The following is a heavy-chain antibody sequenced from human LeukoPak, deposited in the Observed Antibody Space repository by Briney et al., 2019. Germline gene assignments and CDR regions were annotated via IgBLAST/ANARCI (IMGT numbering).Heavy chain of an antibody. CDR3: AKDREPQQQLGGGLDY. Sequence: GGSLRLSCAASGFTFSSYAMSWVRQAPGKGLEWVSAISGSGGSTYYADSVKGRFTISRDNSKNTLYLQMNSLRAEDTAVYYCAKDREPQQQLGGGLDYWGQGTLVTVSS. D-gene: IGHD6-13*01. J-gene: IGHJ4*02. V-gene: IGHV3-23*01. CDR2: ISGSGGST. CDR1: GFTFSSYA.